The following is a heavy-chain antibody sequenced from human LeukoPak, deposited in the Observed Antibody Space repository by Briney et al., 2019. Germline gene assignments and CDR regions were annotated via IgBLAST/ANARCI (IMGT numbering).Heavy chain of an antibody. Sequence: SETLSLTCTVSGGSISSYYWSWIRQPPGKGLEWIGYIYYSGSTNYNPSLKSRVTISVDTSKNQFSLKLSSVTAADTAVYYCARDGSDCSGGSCYSLGFDYWGQGTLVTVS. V-gene: IGHV4-59*01. D-gene: IGHD2-15*01. CDR1: GGSISSYY. CDR2: IYYSGST. CDR3: ARDGSDCSGGSCYSLGFDY. J-gene: IGHJ4*02.